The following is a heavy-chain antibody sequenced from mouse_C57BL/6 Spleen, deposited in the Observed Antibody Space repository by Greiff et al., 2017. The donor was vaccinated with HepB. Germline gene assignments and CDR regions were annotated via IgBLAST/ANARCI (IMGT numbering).Heavy chain of an antibody. J-gene: IGHJ2*01. CDR1: GFTFSSYA. D-gene: IGHD3-3*01. V-gene: IGHV5-4*01. CDR3: ARDNRRGFDY. Sequence: DVQLQESGGGLVKPGGSLKLSCAASGFTFSSYAMSWVRQTPEKRLEWVATISDGGSYTYYPDNVKGRFTISRDNAKNNLYLQMSHLKSEDTAMYYCARDNRRGFDYWGQGTTLTVSS. CDR2: ISDGGSYT.